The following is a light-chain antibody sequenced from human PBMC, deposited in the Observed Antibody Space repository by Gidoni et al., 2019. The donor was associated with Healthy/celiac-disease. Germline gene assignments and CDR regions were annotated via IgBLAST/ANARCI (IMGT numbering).Light chain of an antibody. Sequence: EIVLTQSPATLSLSPGERATLSCRASQSVSSYLAWYQQKPGQAPRLLISDASNRATGIPARFSCSGSGTDFTLTISSLEPEDFAVYYCQQRSNWLLTFXGXTKVEIK. CDR3: QQRSNWLLT. CDR2: DAS. CDR1: QSVSSY. J-gene: IGKJ4*01. V-gene: IGKV3-11*01.